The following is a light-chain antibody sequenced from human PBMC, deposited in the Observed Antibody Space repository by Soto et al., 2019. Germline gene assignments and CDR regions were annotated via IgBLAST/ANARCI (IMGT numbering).Light chain of an antibody. CDR3: QQRYNTPPWT. J-gene: IGKJ1*01. CDR1: QSICSY. V-gene: IGKV1-39*01. Sequence: DIQMTQSPSSLSASVGDRVTITCRASQSICSYLNWYQQKPGKTPKILIYAASSLQSGVTSRFIGSGSGKDFTLTISSQQPEDVATYYCQQRYNTPPWTFGQGTKVEIK. CDR2: AAS.